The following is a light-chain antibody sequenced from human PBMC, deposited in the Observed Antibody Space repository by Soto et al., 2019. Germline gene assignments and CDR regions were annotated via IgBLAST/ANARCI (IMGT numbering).Light chain of an antibody. CDR1: SRDVGGYNY. CDR3: TSFTSRHTHV. CDR2: DVS. V-gene: IGLV2-14*03. J-gene: IGLJ1*01. Sequence: SLLREPASVSGSPGHSITISCTGTSRDVGGYNYVSWYQQHPDKAPRLMIYDVSNRPSGVSDRFSGSKSGDTASLTISGLQAEEEADYYCTSFTSRHTHVFGTGTKVTVL.